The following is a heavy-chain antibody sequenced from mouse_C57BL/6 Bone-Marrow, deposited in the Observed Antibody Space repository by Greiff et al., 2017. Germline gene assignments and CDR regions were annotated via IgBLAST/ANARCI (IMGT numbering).Heavy chain of an antibody. J-gene: IGHJ2*01. CDR1: GFTFSDYG. CDR2: ISSGSSNI. V-gene: IGHV5-17*01. CDR3: ARNYYGSSRDY. D-gene: IGHD1-1*01. Sequence: EVHLVESGGGLVKPGGSLKLSCAASGFTFSDYGMHWVRQAPGKGLEWVAYISSGSSNIYYADTVKGRVTISGDNAKNTLFLQMTSLTSEDTAMYYCARNYYGSSRDYWGQGTTLTVSS.